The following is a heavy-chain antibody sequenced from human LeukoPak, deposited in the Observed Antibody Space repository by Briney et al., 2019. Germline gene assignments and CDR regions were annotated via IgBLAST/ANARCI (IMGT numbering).Heavy chain of an antibody. CDR2: IFHSGNS. CDR1: SYSISSGSY. J-gene: IGHJ4*02. V-gene: IGHV4-38-2*01. D-gene: IGHD4-17*01. CDR3: ARVTYVDDMLYQYFDY. Sequence: KPSETLSLTCAVSSYSISSGSYWGWIRQSPGKGLEWVGSIFHSGNSYHNPSLKSRLTMSVDTSKNQFSLKLTSVTAADTALYYCARVTYVDDMLYQYFDYWGQGILVTVSS.